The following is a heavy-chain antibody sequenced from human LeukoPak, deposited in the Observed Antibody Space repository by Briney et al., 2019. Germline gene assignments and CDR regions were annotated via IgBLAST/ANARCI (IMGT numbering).Heavy chain of an antibody. J-gene: IGHJ4*02. D-gene: IGHD2-15*01. CDR1: GFTFSSYG. Sequence: GGSLRLSCAASGFTFSSYGMHWVRQAPGKGLEWVAFIHYDGTNEYYADSVKGRFTISRDNFKNTLSLQMNSLRAEDTAVYYCARDWAVVVVAATYLGYWGQGTLVTVSS. CDR3: ARDWAVVVVAATYLGY. V-gene: IGHV3-30*02. CDR2: IHYDGTNE.